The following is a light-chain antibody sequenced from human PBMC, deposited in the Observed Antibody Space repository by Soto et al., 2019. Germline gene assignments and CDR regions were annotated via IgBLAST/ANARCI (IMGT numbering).Light chain of an antibody. CDR3: QRYGSSPPFT. J-gene: IGKJ2*01. CDR2: AAS. V-gene: IGKV3-20*01. CDR1: QRVSSSY. Sequence: EIVLTQSPGTLSLSPGERATLSCRASQRVSSSYLAWYQQKPDQAPRLLIYAASSRATGIPDRFSGSGSGTDFTLTISRLEPEDFAVYFCQRYGSSPPFTFGQGTKVEI.